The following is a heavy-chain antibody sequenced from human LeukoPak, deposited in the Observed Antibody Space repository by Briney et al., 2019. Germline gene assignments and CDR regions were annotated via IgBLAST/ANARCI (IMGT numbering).Heavy chain of an antibody. V-gene: IGHV3-30*18. CDR1: GFTFSSYG. CDR3: AKDFAQVGGYCSGGSCYSGVFDY. J-gene: IGHJ4*02. CDR2: IWYGGSNK. Sequence: GRSLRLSCAASGFTFSSYGMHWVRQAPGKGLEWVAVIWYGGSNKYYADSVKGRFTISRDNSKNTLYLQMNSLRAEDTAVYYCAKDFAQVGGYCSGGSCYSGVFDYWGQGTLVTVSS. D-gene: IGHD2-15*01.